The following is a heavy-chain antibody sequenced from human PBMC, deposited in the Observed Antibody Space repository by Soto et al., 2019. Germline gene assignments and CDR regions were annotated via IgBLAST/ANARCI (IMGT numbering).Heavy chain of an antibody. CDR1: TSTFSRYG. CDR3: VRGGTTVAPIGDH. V-gene: IGHV3-48*02. D-gene: IGHD4-17*01. CDR2: ISPSGVTI. Sequence: EVLLVESGGGLVQSGGSLRLSCAASTSTFSRYGMNWVRQAPGKGLEWISFISPSGVTIYFADSVRGRFTISRDNAKNSLFLQINTRRDDDTAVYYCVRGGTTVAPIGDHWGQGTLVTVSS. J-gene: IGHJ4*02.